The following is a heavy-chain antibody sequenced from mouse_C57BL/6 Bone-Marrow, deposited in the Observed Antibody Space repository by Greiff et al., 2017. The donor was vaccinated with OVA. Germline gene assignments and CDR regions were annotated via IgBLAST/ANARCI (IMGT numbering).Heavy chain of an antibody. Sequence: VQLQQSGAELARPGASVKMSCKASGYTFTSYTIHWVKQRPGQGLEWIGYIDPTNDYTNYNQKFKGKATLTADKSSSTAYMPLSSLTSEDSAVYYCTRGYYFDYWGQGTTLTVSS. CDR1: GYTFTSYT. V-gene: IGHV1-4*01. CDR3: TRGYYFDY. J-gene: IGHJ2*01. CDR2: IDPTNDYT.